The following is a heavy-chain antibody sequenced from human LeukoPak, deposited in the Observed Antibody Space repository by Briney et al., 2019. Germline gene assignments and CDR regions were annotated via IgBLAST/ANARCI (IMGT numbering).Heavy chain of an antibody. V-gene: IGHV4-34*01. CDR2: INHSGST. CDR3: ARGRHSSGWYGRHNWFDP. J-gene: IGHJ5*02. Sequence: SETLSLTCAVYGGSFSGYYWSWIRQPQGKGLEWNGEINHSGSTNYNPSLKSRVTISVDTSKNQFSLKLSSVTAADTAVYYCARGRHSSGWYGRHNWFDPWGQGTLVTVSS. D-gene: IGHD6-19*01. CDR1: GGSFSGYY.